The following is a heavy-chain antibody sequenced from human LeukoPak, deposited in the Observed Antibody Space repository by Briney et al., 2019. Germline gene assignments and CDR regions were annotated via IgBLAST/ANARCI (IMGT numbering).Heavy chain of an antibody. CDR1: GGSISSYY. CDR3: ARETQGSSSWY. CDR2: IYYTGST. D-gene: IGHD6-13*01. V-gene: IGHV4-59*08. Sequence: PSETLSLTCTVSGGSISSYYWSWIRQPPGKGLEWIEYIYYTGSTNYNPSLKSRVTISVDTSKNQFSLRLSSVTAADTAVYYCARETQGSSSWYWGRGTLVTVSS. J-gene: IGHJ4*02.